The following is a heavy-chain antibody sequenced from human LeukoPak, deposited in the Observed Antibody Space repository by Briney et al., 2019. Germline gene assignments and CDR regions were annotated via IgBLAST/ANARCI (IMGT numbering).Heavy chain of an antibody. CDR3: ARVLGGSGSYSYFDY. J-gene: IGHJ4*02. D-gene: IGHD3-10*01. CDR1: GFTFSDYY. Sequence: GGSLRLPCAASGFTFSDYYMSWIRQAPGKGLEWVSYISSSGSTIYYADSVKGRFTISRDNAENSLYLQMNSLRAEDTAVYYCARVLGGSGSYSYFDYWGQGTLVTVSS. V-gene: IGHV3-11*04. CDR2: ISSSGSTI.